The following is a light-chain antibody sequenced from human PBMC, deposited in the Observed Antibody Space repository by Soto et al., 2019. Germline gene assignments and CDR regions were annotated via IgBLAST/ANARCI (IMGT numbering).Light chain of an antibody. J-gene: IGLJ3*02. V-gene: IGLV2-14*01. Sequence: QSALTQPASVSGSPGQSITISCTGTSSDVGGYGYVSWYQQHPGKAPKLMIYEVINRPSGVSDRFSGSKSGNTASLTISGLQAEDEADYYCNSYTSSSTWVFGGGTKVTVL. CDR1: SSDVGGYGY. CDR2: EVI. CDR3: NSYTSSSTWV.